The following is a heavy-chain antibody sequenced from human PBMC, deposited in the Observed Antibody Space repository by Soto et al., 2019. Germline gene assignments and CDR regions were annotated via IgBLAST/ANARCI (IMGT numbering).Heavy chain of an antibody. CDR3: TRHVTDF. D-gene: IGHD5-18*01. V-gene: IGHV3-73*01. CDR2: IRSKANNYAT. J-gene: IGHJ4*02. Sequence: EVQLVESGGGLVQPGGSLKLSCAASGFTFSGSAMHWVRQDSGKGLEWVGRIRSKANNYATAYAASVKGRFTISRDDSKNTAYLQMNSMKTEDTAVYYCTRHVTDFWGQGTLVTVSS. CDR1: GFTFSGSA.